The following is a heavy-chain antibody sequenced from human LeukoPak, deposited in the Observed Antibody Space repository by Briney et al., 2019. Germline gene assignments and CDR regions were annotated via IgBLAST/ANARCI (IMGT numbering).Heavy chain of an antibody. V-gene: IGHV3-9*01. CDR1: GFTFDDYA. Sequence: GGSLRLSCAASGFTFDDYAMHWVRQAPGKGLEWVSGISWNSGSIGYADSVKGRFTISRDNAKNSLYLQMNSLRAEDTALYYCAKDIHPWPVPSYFDYWGQGTLVTVSS. D-gene: IGHD6-19*01. CDR3: AKDIHPWPVPSYFDY. J-gene: IGHJ4*02. CDR2: ISWNSGSI.